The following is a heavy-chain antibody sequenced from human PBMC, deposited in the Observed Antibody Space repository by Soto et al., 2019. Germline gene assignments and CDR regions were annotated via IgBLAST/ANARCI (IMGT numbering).Heavy chain of an antibody. D-gene: IGHD6-6*01. J-gene: IGHJ5*02. CDR1: GFTFSSYA. CDR2: ISSNGGST. CDR3: VKGIAARRTLYNWFDP. Sequence: GGSLRLSCSASGFTFSSYAMHWVRQAPGKGLEYVSAISSNGGSTYYADSVKGRFTISRDNSKNTLYLQMSSLRAEDTAVYYCVKGIAARRTLYNWFDPWGQGTLVTVSS. V-gene: IGHV3-64D*08.